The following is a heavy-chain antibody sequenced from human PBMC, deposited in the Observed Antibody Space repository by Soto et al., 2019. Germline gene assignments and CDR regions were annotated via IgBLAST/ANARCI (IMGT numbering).Heavy chain of an antibody. CDR1: GYYFPNYY. CDR3: ARGVGGSSWQND. Sequence: GAVQVSCKTSGYYFPNYYINWVGQAAGQGLEWVGWMNPNSGNTGNAQQYQGRDTTTRNISISTAYMERSSLTSEDTAVYYCARGVGGSSWQNDWGQGALVTVSS. CDR2: MNPNSGNT. V-gene: IGHV1-8*01. J-gene: IGHJ4*02. D-gene: IGHD6-13*01.